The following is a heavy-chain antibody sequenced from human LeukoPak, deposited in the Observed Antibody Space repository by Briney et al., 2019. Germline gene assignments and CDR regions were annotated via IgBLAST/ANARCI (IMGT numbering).Heavy chain of an antibody. CDR2: INGDGSQK. CDR1: GFPFRDYW. CDR3: ATYSSLNRREFQY. D-gene: IGHD3-22*01. Sequence: GGSLRLSCVASGFPFRDYWMTWVRQAPGKGLEWVGFINGDGSQKFYADSVKGRFSISRDNAKNSLHLQMDSLRVEDTAVYYCATYSSLNRREFQYWGQGTLLTVSS. V-gene: IGHV3-7*01. J-gene: IGHJ1*01.